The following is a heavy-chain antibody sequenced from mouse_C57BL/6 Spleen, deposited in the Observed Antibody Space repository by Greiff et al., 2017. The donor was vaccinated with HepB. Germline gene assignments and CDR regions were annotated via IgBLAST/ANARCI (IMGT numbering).Heavy chain of an antibody. J-gene: IGHJ4*01. CDR2: IDPEDGET. CDR3: AREDYGSSYDYAMDY. D-gene: IGHD1-1*01. CDR1: GFNIKDYY. Sequence: EVKLVESGAELVKPGASVKLSCTASGFNIKDYYMHWVKQRTEQGLEWIGRIDPEDGETKYAPKFQGKATITADTSSNTAYLQLSSLTSEDTAVYYCAREDYGSSYDYAMDYWGQGTSVTVSS. V-gene: IGHV14-2*01.